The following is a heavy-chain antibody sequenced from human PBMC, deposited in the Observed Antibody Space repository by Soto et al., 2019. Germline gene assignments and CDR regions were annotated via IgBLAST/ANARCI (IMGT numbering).Heavy chain of an antibody. Sequence: EVQLLESGGGLVQPGGSLRLSCAASGFTFNNYAMTWGRQAPGKGLEWVSAISGGGDTTSYADSVKGRFTVSRDGSKNTRYLQMSSLRAEDTALYYCAKGRGGSGSLPPRVDFWGQGTLVTVSS. V-gene: IGHV3-23*01. CDR2: ISGGGDTT. CDR1: GFTFNNYA. D-gene: IGHD3-10*01. J-gene: IGHJ4*02. CDR3: AKGRGGSGSLPPRVDF.